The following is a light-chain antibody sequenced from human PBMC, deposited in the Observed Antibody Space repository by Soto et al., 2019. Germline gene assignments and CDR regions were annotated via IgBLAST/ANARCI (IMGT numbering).Light chain of an antibody. V-gene: IGKV3-15*01. J-gene: IGKJ1*01. CDR1: QSVSSN. CDR2: GAS. Sequence: EIVMTQSPATLSVSPGERATLSCRASQSVSSNLAWYQQKPGQAPRLLIYGASTRATGIPARFSGSGSGTEFTLTISSLQSEDVAVYYFQQYNNWSPWTFGQGTKVEIK. CDR3: QQYNNWSPWT.